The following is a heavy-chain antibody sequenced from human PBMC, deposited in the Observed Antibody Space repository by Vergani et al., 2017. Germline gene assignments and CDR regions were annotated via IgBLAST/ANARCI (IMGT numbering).Heavy chain of an antibody. CDR1: GGTFSSYA. J-gene: IGHJ4*02. V-gene: IGHV1-69*06. D-gene: IGHD3-10*01. CDR2: IIPIFGTA. Sequence: QVQLVQSGAEVKKPGSSVKVSCKASGGTFSSYAISWVRQAPGQGLEWMGRIIPIFGTANYAQKFQGRVTITRDTSASTAYMELSSLRSEDTAVYYCASFDSGSYYSQAPFDYWGQGTLVTVSS. CDR3: ASFDSGSYYSQAPFDY.